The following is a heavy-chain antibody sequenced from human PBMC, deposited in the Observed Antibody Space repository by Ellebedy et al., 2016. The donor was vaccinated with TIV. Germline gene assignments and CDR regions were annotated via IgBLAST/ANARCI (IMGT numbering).Heavy chain of an antibody. D-gene: IGHD3-9*01. CDR3: VKDQHDILTGFDY. CDR1: GFSFDDYG. CDR2: ISWNSGKI. J-gene: IGHJ4*02. V-gene: IGHV3-9*01. Sequence: SLKISCEASGFSFDDYGMHWVRQAPGKGLEWVSGISWNSGKISYADSVKGRFSISRDNGKNSLYLQMNSLRVEDTALYYCVKDQHDILTGFDYWGQGTLVTVSS.